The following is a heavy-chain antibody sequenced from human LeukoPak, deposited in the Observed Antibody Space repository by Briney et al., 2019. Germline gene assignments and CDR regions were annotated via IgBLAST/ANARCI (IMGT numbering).Heavy chain of an antibody. CDR3: ARDLGNSDYDYYYYDMDV. V-gene: IGHV3-23*01. Sequence: PGGSLRLSCAASGFTFSSYAMSWVRQAPGKGLEWVSAISGSGGSTYYADSVKGRFTISRDNSKNTLYLQMNSLRAEDTAVYYCARDLGNSDYDYYYYDMDVWGQGTTVTVSS. CDR1: GFTFSSYA. CDR2: ISGSGGST. D-gene: IGHD5-12*01. J-gene: IGHJ6*02.